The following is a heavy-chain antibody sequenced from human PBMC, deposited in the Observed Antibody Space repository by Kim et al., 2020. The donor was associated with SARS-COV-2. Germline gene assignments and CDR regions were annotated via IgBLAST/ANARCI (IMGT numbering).Heavy chain of an antibody. CDR2: IWYDGSNK. CDR1: GFTFSSYG. D-gene: IGHD6-19*01. J-gene: IGHJ4*02. V-gene: IGHV3-33*01. Sequence: GGSLRLSCAASGFTFSSYGMHWVRQAPGKGLEWVAVIWYDGSNKYYADSVKGRFTISRDNSKNTLYLQMNSLRAEDTAVYYCARAARFRQWLIDYWGQGTLVTVSS. CDR3: ARAARFRQWLIDY.